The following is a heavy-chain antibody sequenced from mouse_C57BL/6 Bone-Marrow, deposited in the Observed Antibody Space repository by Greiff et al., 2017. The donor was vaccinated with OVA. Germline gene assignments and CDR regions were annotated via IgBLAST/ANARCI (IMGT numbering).Heavy chain of an antibody. CDR2: IDPSDSYT. CDR1: GYTFTSYW. D-gene: IGHD2-2*01. J-gene: IGHJ2*01. V-gene: IGHV1-69*01. CDR3: AREVVYYGYY. Sequence: QVQLKQPGAELVMPGASVKLSCKASGYTFTSYWMHWVQQRPGQGLEWIGEIDPSDSYTNYNQKFKGKSTLTVDKSSSTAYMQLSSLTSEDSAVYYCAREVVYYGYYWGQGTTLTVTS.